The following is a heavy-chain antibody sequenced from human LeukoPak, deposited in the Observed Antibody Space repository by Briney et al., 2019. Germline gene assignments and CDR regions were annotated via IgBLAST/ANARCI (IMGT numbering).Heavy chain of an antibody. CDR1: GFTFSSYA. J-gene: IGHJ4*02. CDR3: ARDTVASYYYDSSGSPGYFDY. V-gene: IGHV3-30-3*01. CDR2: ISYDGSNK. Sequence: GGSLRLSCAASGFTFSSYAMHWVRQAPGKGLEWVAVISYDGSNKYYADSVKGRFTISRDNSKNTLYLQMNSLRAEDTAVYYCARDTVASYYYDSSGSPGYFDYWGQGTLVTVSS. D-gene: IGHD3-22*01.